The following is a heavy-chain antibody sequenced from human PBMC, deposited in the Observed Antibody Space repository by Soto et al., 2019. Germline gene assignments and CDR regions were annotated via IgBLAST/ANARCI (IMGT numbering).Heavy chain of an antibody. CDR2: IYYSGST. V-gene: IGHV4-39*01. CDR3: ARHRYSSTNLDY. CDR1: GGSISSSSYY. D-gene: IGHD4-4*01. Sequence: QLQLQESGPGLVKPSETLSLTCTVSGGSISSSSYYWGWIRQPPGKGLEWIGSIYYSGSTYYNPSLKSRVTISVDTSKNQFSLKLSSVTAADTAVYYCARHRYSSTNLDYWGQGTLVTVSS. J-gene: IGHJ4*02.